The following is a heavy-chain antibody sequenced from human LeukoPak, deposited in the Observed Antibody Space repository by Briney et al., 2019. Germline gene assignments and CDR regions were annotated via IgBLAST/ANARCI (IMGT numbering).Heavy chain of an antibody. V-gene: IGHV3-21*01. D-gene: IGHD4-17*01. CDR3: ASADLRLFDY. CDR1: GFTFSSYS. J-gene: IGHJ4*02. Sequence: GGSLRLSCAASGFTFSSYSMNWVRQAPGKGLEWVSSISSSSSYIYYADSVKGRFTISRDNAKNSLYLQMNSLRAADTAVYYCASADLRLFDYWGQGTLVTVSS. CDR2: ISSSSSYI.